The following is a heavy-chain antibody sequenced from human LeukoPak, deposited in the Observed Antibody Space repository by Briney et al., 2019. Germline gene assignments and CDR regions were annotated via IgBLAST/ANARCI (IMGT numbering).Heavy chain of an antibody. CDR1: GYIFSNYG. CDR2: ISSGGDT. Sequence: ASVKVSCKATGYIFSNYGISWVRQAPGHGLEWMGWISSGGDTNYAPKFQDRATMTTDTSTSTAYMELRSLRFDDTAVYYCARAPESTTFQHWGQGTLVTVSS. D-gene: IGHD5/OR15-5a*01. J-gene: IGHJ1*01. V-gene: IGHV1-18*01. CDR3: ARAPESTTFQH.